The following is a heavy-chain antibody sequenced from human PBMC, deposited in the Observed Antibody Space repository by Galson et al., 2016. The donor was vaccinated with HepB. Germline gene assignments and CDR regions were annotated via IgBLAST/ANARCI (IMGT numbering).Heavy chain of an antibody. V-gene: IGHV3-48*02. Sequence: SLRLSCAASGFTFTSYSMNWVRQVPGKGLEWVSYIGSSPGTVYYADSVKGRFTIPRDNVKNSPYLQMNSLRDEDTAVYYCARDPLGYSDALVRYFDYWGQGTLVTVSS. CDR1: GFTFTSYS. CDR2: IGSSPGTV. D-gene: IGHD5-18*01. J-gene: IGHJ4*02. CDR3: ARDPLGYSDALVRYFDY.